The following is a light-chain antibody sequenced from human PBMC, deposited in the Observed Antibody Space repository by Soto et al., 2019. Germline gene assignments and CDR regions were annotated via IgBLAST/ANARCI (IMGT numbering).Light chain of an antibody. CDR1: SSDVGGYNY. Sequence: QSVLTQPASVSESPGQSITISCTGTSSDVGGYNYVSWYQQHQGEVPRLVIYEVSNRPSGVSSRFSGSKSGNTASLTISGLQAEDEADYYCSSYTSSSTNVFGTGSKGTVL. CDR3: SSYTSSSTNV. CDR2: EVS. V-gene: IGLV2-14*01. J-gene: IGLJ1*01.